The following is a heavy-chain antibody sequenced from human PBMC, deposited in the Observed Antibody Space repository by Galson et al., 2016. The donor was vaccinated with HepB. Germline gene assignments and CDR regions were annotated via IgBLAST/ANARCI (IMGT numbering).Heavy chain of an antibody. J-gene: IGHJ5*02. V-gene: IGHV3-7*03. CDR3: AVYGNTRPSRSFGP. Sequence: SLRLSCAASGFTFSGYAMSWVRQAPGRGLEWVAYINQDGSNKAYVGSVKGQFTVSRDNAKNSLYLQMNSLRVEDTAVYYCAVYGNTRPSRSFGPWGQGTLVTVSS. CDR2: INQDGSNK. D-gene: IGHD2-8*01. CDR1: GFTFSGYA.